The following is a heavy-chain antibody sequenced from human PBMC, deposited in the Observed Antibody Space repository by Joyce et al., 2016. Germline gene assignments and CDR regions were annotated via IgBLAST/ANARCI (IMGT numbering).Heavy chain of an antibody. CDR1: GFTFSSYG. CDR2: ISHDGKNK. V-gene: IGHV3-30*18. J-gene: IGHJ4*02. Sequence: QVQLVESGGGVVQPGKSLRLSCAASGFTFSSYGMHWGRQARGRGLCWVAAISHDGKNKNDADSVKGRFTISRDTSKSTLYLQMNSLKTEDTAVYFCAKDFVSEVAALPTVILDYWGQGALVTVSS. CDR3: AKDFVSEVAALPTVILDY. D-gene: IGHD2-2*01.